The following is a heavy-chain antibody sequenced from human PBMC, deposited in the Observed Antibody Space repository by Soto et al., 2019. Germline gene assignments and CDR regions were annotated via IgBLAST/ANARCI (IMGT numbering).Heavy chain of an antibody. V-gene: IGHV3-74*01. J-gene: IGHJ4*02. D-gene: IGHD3-16*01. CDR2: IRSDGTAT. CDR1: GFTFSNYW. Sequence: PGGSLRLSCVASGFTFSNYWMHWVRQDPGMGLVWVSSIRSDGTATQYADSVNGRFTVSRDNTKSTLYLQMTSLRAEDTAVYYCAKDLSWGQCDYWGQGTLVTVSS. CDR3: AKDLSWGQCDY.